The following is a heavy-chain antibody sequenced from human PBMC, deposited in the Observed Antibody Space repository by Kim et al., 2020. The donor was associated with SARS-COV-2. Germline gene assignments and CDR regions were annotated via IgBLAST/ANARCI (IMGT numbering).Heavy chain of an antibody. CDR3: ASDSGWMQ. J-gene: IGHJ4*02. D-gene: IGHD3-10*01. V-gene: IGHV3-21*01. Sequence: SSYIYSADSVKGRFTISRDNAKNSLYLQMNSLRAEDTAVYYCASDSGWMQWGQGTLVTVSS. CDR2: SSYI.